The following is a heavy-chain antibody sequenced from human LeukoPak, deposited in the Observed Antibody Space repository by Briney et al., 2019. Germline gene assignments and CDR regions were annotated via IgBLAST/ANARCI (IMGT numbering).Heavy chain of an antibody. V-gene: IGHV1-18*01. CDR1: GYTFNTYG. Sequence: GASVKVSCKPSGYTFNTYGITWVRQAPGQGLEWMGWISPYNGNSNYAQKFQGRVTLTTDTSTGTAYMELRSLRSDDTAVYYCARGPHERSGYPDDWGQGTQVTVSS. D-gene: IGHD3-22*01. CDR2: ISPYNGNS. J-gene: IGHJ4*02. CDR3: ARGPHERSGYPDD.